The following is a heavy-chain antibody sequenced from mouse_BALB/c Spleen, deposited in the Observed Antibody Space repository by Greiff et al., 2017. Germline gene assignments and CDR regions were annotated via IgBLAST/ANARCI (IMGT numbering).Heavy chain of an antibody. CDR2: IYPGDGST. CDR3: ARGGTYYGNYVDY. J-gene: IGHJ2*01. Sequence: QVHVKQSGPELVKPGASVKMSCKASGYTFTSYYIHWVKQRPGQGLEWIGWIYPGDGSTKYNEKFKGKTTLTADKSSSTAYMLLSSLTSEDSAIYFCARGGTYYGNYVDYWGQGTTLTVSS. V-gene: IGHV1S56*01. CDR1: GYTFTSYY. D-gene: IGHD2-10*01.